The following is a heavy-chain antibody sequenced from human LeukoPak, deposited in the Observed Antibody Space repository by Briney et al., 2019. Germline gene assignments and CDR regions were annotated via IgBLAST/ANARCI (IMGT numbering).Heavy chain of an antibody. D-gene: IGHD4-23*01. J-gene: IGHJ1*01. CDR2: ICRSGGST. CDR1: GFTFSSYA. Sequence: GGSLRLSCAASGFTFSSYAMSWVRQAPGKGLEWVLGICRSGGSTYYVDSVKGVITISRDNTKNTLYLQMNNLRGEDTAVYYCAKDRVVTAEYFQHWGQGTLVTVSS. CDR3: AKDRVVTAEYFQH. V-gene: IGHV3-23*01.